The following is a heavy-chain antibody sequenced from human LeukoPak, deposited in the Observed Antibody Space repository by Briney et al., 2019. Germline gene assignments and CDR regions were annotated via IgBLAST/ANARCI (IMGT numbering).Heavy chain of an antibody. CDR1: GSTFSNYA. J-gene: IGHJ4*02. Sequence: PGGSLRLSCAASGSTFSNYAMSWVRQAPGKGLEWVSGISGSGGSTNYADSVKGRLTISRDNSKSTLHLQMNSLRAEDTAVYYCAEATTVTTVYYFDYWGQGTLVTVSS. CDR3: AEATTVTTVYYFDY. V-gene: IGHV3-23*01. D-gene: IGHD4-17*01. CDR2: ISGSGGST.